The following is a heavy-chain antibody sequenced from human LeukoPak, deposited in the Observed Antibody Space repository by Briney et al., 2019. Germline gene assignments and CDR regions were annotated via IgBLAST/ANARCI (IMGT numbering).Heavy chain of an antibody. D-gene: IGHD6-13*01. CDR3: ARGREQQLVPPTRRMFDP. CDR1: GGSFSGYY. CDR2: INHSGST. V-gene: IGHV4-34*01. J-gene: IGHJ5*02. Sequence: SETLSLTCAVYGGSFSGYYWSWIRQPPGEGLEWIGEINHSGSTNYNPSLKSRVTISVDTSKNQFSLKLSSVTAADTAVYYCARGREQQLVPPTRRMFDPWGQGTLVTVSS.